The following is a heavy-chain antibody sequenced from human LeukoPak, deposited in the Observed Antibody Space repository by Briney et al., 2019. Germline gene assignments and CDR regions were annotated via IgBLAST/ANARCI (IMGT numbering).Heavy chain of an antibody. CDR2: IRSKAYGRTT. CDR3: TRDVDYYDSSGYYPADI. CDR1: GFTLGDYA. J-gene: IGHJ3*02. D-gene: IGHD3-22*01. V-gene: IGHV3-49*03. Sequence: PGGSLRLSCTASGFTLGDYAMSWFRQAPGKGLEWVGFIRSKAYGRTTEYAASVKGRFTISRDDSKSIAYLQMNSLKTEDTAVYYCTRDVDYYDSSGYYPADIWGQGTMVTVSS.